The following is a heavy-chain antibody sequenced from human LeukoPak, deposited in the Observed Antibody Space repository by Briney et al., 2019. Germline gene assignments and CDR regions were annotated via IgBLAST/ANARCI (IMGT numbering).Heavy chain of an antibody. V-gene: IGHV3-23*01. D-gene: IGHD2-2*01. CDR3: AKSTRTSWPSFEY. Sequence: GGSLRLSCAASGFTFSSYAMSWARQAPGKGLEWVSSISGSGGTAYYAGSVKGRVTISRDNSENTVYLQMNSLRAEDTAVFYCAKSTRTSWPSFEYWGQGTLVTVSS. CDR1: GFTFSSYA. J-gene: IGHJ4*02. CDR2: ISGSGGTA.